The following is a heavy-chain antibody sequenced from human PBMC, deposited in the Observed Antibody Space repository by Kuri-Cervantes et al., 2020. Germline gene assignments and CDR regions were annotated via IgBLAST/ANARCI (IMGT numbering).Heavy chain of an antibody. Sequence: SETLSLTCTVSGGSISSGGYYWSWIRQHPGKGLEWIGYIYYSGSTYYNPSLKSRVTISVDTSKNQSSLKLSSVTAADTAVYYCARVYGYGYYHVDYWGQGTLVTVSS. CDR1: GGSISSGGYY. V-gene: IGHV4-31*03. J-gene: IGHJ4*02. CDR2: IYYSGST. D-gene: IGHD5-18*01. CDR3: ARVYGYGYYHVDY.